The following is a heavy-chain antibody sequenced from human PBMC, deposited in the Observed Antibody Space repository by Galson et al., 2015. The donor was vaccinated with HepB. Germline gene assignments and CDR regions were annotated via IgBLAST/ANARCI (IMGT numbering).Heavy chain of an antibody. D-gene: IGHD1-26*01. CDR2: IVVGSGNT. CDR3: AAGIVGATTPDFDF. V-gene: IGHV1-58*02. J-gene: IGHJ4*02. Sequence: SVKVSCKASGFTFTSSAMQWVRQARGQRLEWIGWIVVGSGNTNYAQKFQERVTIIRDMSTSTAYMELSSLRSEDTAVYYCAAGIVGATTPDFDFWGQGTLVTVSS. CDR1: GFTFTSSA.